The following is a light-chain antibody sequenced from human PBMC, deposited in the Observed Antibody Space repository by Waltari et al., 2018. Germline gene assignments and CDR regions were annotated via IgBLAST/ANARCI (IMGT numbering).Light chain of an antibody. CDR3: QQRSNWPPIT. CDR1: QIVGSS. Sequence: EIVLTQSPVTLSFAPGERATLSCWASQIVGSSLAWYQQKPGQAPRLLMYDASNRATGVPARFNGSGSGTDFTLTIISLQSEDSAVYYCQQRSNWPPITFGQGTRLEIK. V-gene: IGKV3-11*01. CDR2: DAS. J-gene: IGKJ5*01.